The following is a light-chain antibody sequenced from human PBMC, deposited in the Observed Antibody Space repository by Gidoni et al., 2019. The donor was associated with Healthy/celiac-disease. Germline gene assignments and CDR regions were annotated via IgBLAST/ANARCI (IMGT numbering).Light chain of an antibody. CDR3: QQYNSYSWT. V-gene: IGKV1-5*03. CDR1: QSISSW. CDR2: KAS. Sequence: DIQMTQSPSTLSASVGDRVTITCRASQSISSWLAWYPQKPGKAPKLLIYKASSLESGVPSRFSGSGSWTEFTLTISSLQPDDFATYYCQQYNSYSWTFGQGTKVEIK. J-gene: IGKJ1*01.